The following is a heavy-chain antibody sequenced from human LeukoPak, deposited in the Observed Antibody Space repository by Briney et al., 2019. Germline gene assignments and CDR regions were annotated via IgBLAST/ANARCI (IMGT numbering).Heavy chain of an antibody. J-gene: IGHJ3*02. CDR2: ISYDGSNK. D-gene: IGHD4-17*01. Sequence: PGGSLRLSCAASGFTFSSYAMHWVRQAPGKGLEWVAVISYDGSNKYYADSVKGRFTISRDNAKNSLYLQMNSLRAEDTAVYYCAGLGPRPADYGDAGAFDIWGQGTMVTVSS. CDR3: AGLGPRPADYGDAGAFDI. CDR1: GFTFSSYA. V-gene: IGHV3-30*04.